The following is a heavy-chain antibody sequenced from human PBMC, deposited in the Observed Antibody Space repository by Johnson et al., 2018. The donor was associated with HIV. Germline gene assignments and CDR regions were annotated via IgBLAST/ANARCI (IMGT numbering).Heavy chain of an antibody. CDR1: GFTFDDYG. Sequence: VQLVESGGGLVKPGGSLRLSCAASGFTFDDYGMSWVRQAPGKGLEWVSVIYSGGSTYYADSVKGRFTISRDNSRNMVHLQMNSLRVEDTAVYYCARDSYGDSPTFWGQGTRVTVSS. V-gene: IGHV3-66*01. J-gene: IGHJ3*01. CDR3: ARDSYGDSPTF. D-gene: IGHD4-17*01. CDR2: IYSGGST.